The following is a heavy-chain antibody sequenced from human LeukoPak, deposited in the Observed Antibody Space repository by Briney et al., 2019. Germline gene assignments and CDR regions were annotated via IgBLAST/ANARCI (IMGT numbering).Heavy chain of an antibody. CDR1: GFTFSSYA. CDR2: LYSGGSL. J-gene: IGHJ6*02. D-gene: IGHD3-10*01. Sequence: GGSLRLSCAASGFTFSSYAMSWVRQAPGKGLEWVSVLYSGGSLYYGDSVKGRFTISSDNSKKTLYLQMNNVRVEDTAMYYCARDRFGEGTVWGQGTSVTVSS. V-gene: IGHV3-23*03. CDR3: ARDRFGEGTV.